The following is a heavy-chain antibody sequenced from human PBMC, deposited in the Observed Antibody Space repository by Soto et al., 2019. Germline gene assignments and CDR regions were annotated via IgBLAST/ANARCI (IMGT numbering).Heavy chain of an antibody. CDR1: GFTFSSYA. CDR3: PRGGYYDSSGYYGGDY. Sequence: QVQLVESGGGVVQPGRSLRLSCAASGFTFSSYAMHWVRQAPGKGLEWVAVISYDGSNKYYADSVKGRFTISRDNSKNTLYLQMNSLRAEDTAVYYCPRGGYYDSSGYYGGDYWGQGTLVTVSS. J-gene: IGHJ4*02. CDR2: ISYDGSNK. D-gene: IGHD3-22*01. V-gene: IGHV3-30-3*01.